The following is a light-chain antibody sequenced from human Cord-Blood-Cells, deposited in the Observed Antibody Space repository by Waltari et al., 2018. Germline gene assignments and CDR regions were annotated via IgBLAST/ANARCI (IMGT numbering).Light chain of an antibody. CDR3: QQYGSSAFT. Sequence: EIVLTQSPGTLSLSPGERATLSCRASQSVSSSYLAWYQQKPGQAPRRLIYGASSRATGIPDSFSGSGSGTDFTLTISRLEPEDFAVYYCQQYGSSAFTFGPGTKVDIK. V-gene: IGKV3-20*01. CDR1: QSVSSSY. CDR2: GAS. J-gene: IGKJ3*01.